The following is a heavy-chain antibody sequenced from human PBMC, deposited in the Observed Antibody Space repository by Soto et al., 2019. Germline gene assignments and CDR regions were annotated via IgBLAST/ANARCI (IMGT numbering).Heavy chain of an antibody. CDR2: ISESGTSM. D-gene: IGHD6-19*01. CDR3: ARDQEVHDSRGHKIRAMDV. J-gene: IGHJ6*02. CDR1: GFPFSRYE. V-gene: IGHV3-48*03. Sequence: PGGSLRLSCAASGFPFSRYEMNWVRQAPGKGLEWISYISESGTSMYYADDVKGRFAISRDNAQNSLYLQMNSLRIEDTAVYYCARDQEVHDSRGHKIRAMDVWGQGTTVTVSS.